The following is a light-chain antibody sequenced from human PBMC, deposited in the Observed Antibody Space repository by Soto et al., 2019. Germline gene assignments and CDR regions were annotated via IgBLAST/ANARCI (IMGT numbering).Light chain of an antibody. CDR3: QQYTTSPFT. J-gene: IGKJ3*01. CDR2: GAS. Sequence: EIVMTQSPATLSVSPGERATLSCRASQSVYNNLAWYQQKPGQAPRVLIYGASSRATGIPDRFSGSGSGADFTLTISRLEPEDFAVYYCQQYTTSPFTFGPGTKVDIK. V-gene: IGKV3-20*01. CDR1: QSVYNN.